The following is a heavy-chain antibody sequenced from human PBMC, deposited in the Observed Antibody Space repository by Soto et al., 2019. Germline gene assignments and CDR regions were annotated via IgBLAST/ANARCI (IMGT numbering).Heavy chain of an antibody. D-gene: IGHD6-19*01. CDR2: IYSGGST. J-gene: IGHJ4*02. CDR3: AKDPDISGWYQTDLDY. V-gene: IGHV3-53*01. CDR1: GFTVSSNY. Sequence: GVSLRLSCAASGFTVSSNYMSWVRQAPGKGLEWVSVIYSGGSTYYADSAKGRFTISRDNSKNTLYLQMNSLRAEDTAVYYCAKDPDISGWYQTDLDYWGQGTLVTVSS.